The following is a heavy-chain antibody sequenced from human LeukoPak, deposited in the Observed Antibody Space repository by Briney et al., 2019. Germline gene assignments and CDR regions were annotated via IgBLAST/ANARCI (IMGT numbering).Heavy chain of an antibody. D-gene: IGHD3-10*01. Sequence: GGSLRLSCAASGFTFSSYWMSWVRQAPGRGLEWVANIKKDGSEKYYVDSVKGRFTISRDNAKNSLYLQMNSLRAEDTAVYYCARVTMIRVSGMDVWGKGTTVTISS. J-gene: IGHJ6*03. V-gene: IGHV3-7*01. CDR2: IKKDGSEK. CDR3: ARVTMIRVSGMDV. CDR1: GFTFSSYW.